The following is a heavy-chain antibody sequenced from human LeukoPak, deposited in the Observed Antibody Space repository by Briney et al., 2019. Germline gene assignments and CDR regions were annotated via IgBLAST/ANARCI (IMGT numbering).Heavy chain of an antibody. CDR1: GFTFSSYG. CDR3: AKSGYSYGYSFDY. V-gene: IGHV3-30*02. CDR2: IRYDGSNK. Sequence: PGGSLRLSCAASGFTFSSYGMHWVRQAPGRGLEWVAFIRYDGSNKYYADSVKGRFTISRDNSKNTLYLQMNSLRAEDTAVYYCAKSGYSYGYSFDYWGQGTLVTVSS. J-gene: IGHJ4*02. D-gene: IGHD5-18*01.